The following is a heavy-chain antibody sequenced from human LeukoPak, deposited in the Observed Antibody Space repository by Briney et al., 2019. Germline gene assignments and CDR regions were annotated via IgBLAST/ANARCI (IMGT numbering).Heavy chain of an antibody. CDR1: GFHFSSYA. Sequence: GGPLRLSCATSGFHFSSYAMSWVRQEPGKGLERISAISGSGGSTYYADSVKGRFTISRDNSKNTLYLQMNSLRAEDTAVYYCAKVGRGYSYGSNDYWGQGTLVTVSS. CDR3: AKVGRGYSYGSNDY. J-gene: IGHJ4*02. D-gene: IGHD5-18*01. V-gene: IGHV3-23*01. CDR2: ISGSGGST.